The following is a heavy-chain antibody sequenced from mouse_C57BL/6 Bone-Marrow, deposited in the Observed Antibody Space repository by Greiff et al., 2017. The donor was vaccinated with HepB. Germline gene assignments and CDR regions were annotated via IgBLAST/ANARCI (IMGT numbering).Heavy chain of an antibody. CDR2: ISNGGGST. V-gene: IGHV5-12*01. J-gene: IGHJ4*01. CDR1: GFTFSDYY. D-gene: IGHD4-1*01. CDR3: ARPPANWVYAMDY. Sequence: EVQGVESGGGLVQPGGSLKLSCAASGFTFSDYYMYWVRQTPEKGLEWVAYISNGGGSTYYPDTVKGRFTISRDNDKNTLYLQMSRLKSEDTAMYYCARPPANWVYAMDYWGQGTSVTVSS.